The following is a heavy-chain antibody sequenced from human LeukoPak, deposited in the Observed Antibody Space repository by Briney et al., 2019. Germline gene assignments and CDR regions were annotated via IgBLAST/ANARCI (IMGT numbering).Heavy chain of an antibody. D-gene: IGHD3-10*01. V-gene: IGHV1-69*04. CDR3: ARADYYGSGSYYNVSDY. CDR2: IIPILGIA. J-gene: IGHJ4*02. CDR1: GGTFSSYA. Sequence: SVKVSCKASGGTFSSYAISWVRQAPGQGLEWMGRIIPILGIANYAQKFQGRVTITADKSTSTAYMELSSLRSEDTAVYYCARADYYGSGSYYNVSDYWGQGTLVTVSS.